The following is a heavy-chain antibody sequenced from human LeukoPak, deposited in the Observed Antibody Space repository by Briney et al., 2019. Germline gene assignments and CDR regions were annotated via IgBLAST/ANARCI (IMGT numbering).Heavy chain of an antibody. J-gene: IGHJ4*02. D-gene: IGHD3-22*01. V-gene: IGHV3-23*01. CDR3: AKIRHTYYYDSSGYFDY. Sequence: GGSLRLSCAASGFTFSSYAMSWVRQAPGKGLEWVSAISGSGGSTYYADSVKGRFTISRDNSKNTLYLQMNSLRAEDTAVYYCAKIRHTYYYDSSGYFDYWGQGTLVTVSS. CDR1: GFTFSSYA. CDR2: ISGSGGST.